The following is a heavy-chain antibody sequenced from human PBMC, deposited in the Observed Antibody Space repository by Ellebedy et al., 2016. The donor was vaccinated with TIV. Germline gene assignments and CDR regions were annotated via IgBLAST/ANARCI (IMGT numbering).Heavy chain of an antibody. CDR2: ISYDGSNK. Sequence: GGSLRLSCAASGFTFSSYGMHWVRQAPGKGLEWVAVISYDGSNKYYADSVKGRFTISRDNSKNTLYLQMNSLKAEDTAVYYCVSWLVGVGYWGQGTLVTVSS. CDR1: GFTFSSYG. V-gene: IGHV3-30*03. CDR3: VSWLVGVGY. D-gene: IGHD1-26*01. J-gene: IGHJ4*02.